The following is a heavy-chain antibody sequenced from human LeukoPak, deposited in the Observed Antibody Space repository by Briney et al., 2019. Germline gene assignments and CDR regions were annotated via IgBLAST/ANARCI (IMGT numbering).Heavy chain of an antibody. CDR2: ISGSGGST. Sequence: PGGSLRLSCAASGFTFSSYAMSWVRQAPGKGLEWVSAISGSGGSTYYADSVKGRFTISRDNAKNSLYLQMNSLRAEDTAVYYCARVTEYYYGMDVWGQGTTVTVSS. J-gene: IGHJ6*02. V-gene: IGHV3-23*01. CDR3: ARVTEYYYGMDV. CDR1: GFTFSSYA.